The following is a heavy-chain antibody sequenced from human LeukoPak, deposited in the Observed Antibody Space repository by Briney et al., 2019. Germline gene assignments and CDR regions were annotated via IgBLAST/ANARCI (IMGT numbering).Heavy chain of an antibody. J-gene: IGHJ5*02. CDR3: ARSRNWFDP. Sequence: ASVKVSCKASGDTFTAYYIHWVRQAPGQGLEWMGWINPNSGGTYYAQKFQGRVTMSGDTSTNTAYMELSRLRSEDTAVYYCARSRNWFDPWGQGTLVTVSS. V-gene: IGHV1-2*02. CDR2: INPNSGGT. CDR1: GDTFTAYY.